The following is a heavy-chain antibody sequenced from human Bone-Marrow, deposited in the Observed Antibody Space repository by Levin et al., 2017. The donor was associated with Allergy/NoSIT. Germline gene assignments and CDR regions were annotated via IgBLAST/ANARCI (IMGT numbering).Heavy chain of an antibody. V-gene: IGHV4-39*01. CDR2: IYYSGST. Sequence: TASETLSLTCTVSGGSISSSSYYWGWIRQPPGKGLEWIGSIYYSGSTYYNPSLKSRVTISVDTSKNQFSLKLSSVTAADTAVYYCARQAGEQGVYFQHWGQGTLVTVSS. J-gene: IGHJ1*01. D-gene: IGHD3-16*01. CDR1: GGSISSSSYY. CDR3: ARQAGEQGVYFQH.